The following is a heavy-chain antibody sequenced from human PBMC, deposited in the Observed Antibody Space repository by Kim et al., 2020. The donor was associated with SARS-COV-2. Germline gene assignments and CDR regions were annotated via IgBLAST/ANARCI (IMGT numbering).Heavy chain of an antibody. CDR2: INSNSGGT. CDR1: GYTFTGYY. D-gene: IGHD2-2*01. V-gene: IGHV1-2*06. CDR3: AIVVVPAAMPGYYYGMDV. Sequence: ASVKVSCKASGYTFTGYYMHWVRQAPGQGLEWMGLINSNSGGTNYAQKFQGRVTMTRDTSISTAYMELSRLRSDDTAVYHCAIVVVPAAMPGYYYGMDVWGQGTTVTVSS. J-gene: IGHJ6*02.